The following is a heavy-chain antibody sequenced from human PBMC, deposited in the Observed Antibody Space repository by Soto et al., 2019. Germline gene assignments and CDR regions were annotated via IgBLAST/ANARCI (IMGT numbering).Heavy chain of an antibody. CDR1: GFTFTRYS. J-gene: IGHJ4*01. Sequence: GGFLRLSCAASGFTFTRYSMNWVRQAPGKGLEGVSSISSTTNYIYYGDSMKGRFTISRDNAKHSLYLEMNSLRAEDTPVYYCARESEDLTSNFDYWGXGTLVTVSS. CDR2: ISSTTNYI. V-gene: IGHV3-21*06. CDR3: ARESEDLTSNFDY.